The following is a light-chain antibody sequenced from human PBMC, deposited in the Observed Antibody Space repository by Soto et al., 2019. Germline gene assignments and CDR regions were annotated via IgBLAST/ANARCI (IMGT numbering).Light chain of an antibody. CDR3: QQRHMWPIT. Sequence: QTPVPLSLSPGERATLSCRASQSFRGLLAWYQQKPGQAPRLLIYDAYNRATGIPPRFSGSGSGTDLTINISRLEPEDSEVDECQQRHMWPITFVQGTRLEI. V-gene: IGKV3-11*01. CDR1: QSFRGL. CDR2: DAY. J-gene: IGKJ5*01.